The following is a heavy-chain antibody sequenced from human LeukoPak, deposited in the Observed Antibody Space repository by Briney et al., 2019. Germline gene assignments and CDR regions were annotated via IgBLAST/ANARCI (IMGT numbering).Heavy chain of an antibody. CDR1: GFPFSNYA. V-gene: IGHV3-23*01. J-gene: IGHJ4*02. Sequence: PRGSLRLSCAASGFPFSNYAMCWVRQAPGKGLEWVSLISGSGGSTFYADSVKGRFTISRDNSKNTLYLQMNSLRAEDTAVYYCAKTASPGIAVAGNDYWGQGTLVTVSS. D-gene: IGHD6-19*01. CDR2: ISGSGGST. CDR3: AKTASPGIAVAGNDY.